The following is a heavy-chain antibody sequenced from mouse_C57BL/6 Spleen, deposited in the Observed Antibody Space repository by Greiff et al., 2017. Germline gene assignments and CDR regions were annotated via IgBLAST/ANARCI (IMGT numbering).Heavy chain of an antibody. J-gene: IGHJ1*03. D-gene: IGHD1-1*01. V-gene: IGHV2-9-1*01. CDR1: GFSLTSYA. CDR3: ASYYYGSSHWYFDV. Sequence: VQLQESGPGLVAPSQSLSITCTVSGFSLTSYAISWVRQPPGKGLEWLGVIWTGGGTNYNSALKSRLSISKDNSKSQVFLKMNSLQTDDTARYYCASYYYGSSHWYFDVWGTGTTVTVSS. CDR2: IWTGGGT.